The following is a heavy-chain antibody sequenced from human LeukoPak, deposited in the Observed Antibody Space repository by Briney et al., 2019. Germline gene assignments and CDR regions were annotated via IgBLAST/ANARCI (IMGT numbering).Heavy chain of an antibody. J-gene: IGHJ4*02. CDR1: GFTLSSYD. V-gene: IGHV3-23*01. Sequence: GGSLRLSCAASGFTLSSYDMSWVRQAPGKGLEWVSTIGNSGGYTYYADSVKGWYTISRDNSKNTLYLQMNSLRAEDTAVYYCAKAGVAARFYFDHWGQGTLVTVSS. D-gene: IGHD6-6*01. CDR2: IGNSGGYT. CDR3: AKAGVAARFYFDH.